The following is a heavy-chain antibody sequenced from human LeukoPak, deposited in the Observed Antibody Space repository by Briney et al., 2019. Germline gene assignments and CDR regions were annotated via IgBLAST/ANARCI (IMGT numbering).Heavy chain of an antibody. J-gene: IGHJ4*02. CDR2: INHSGYT. D-gene: IGHD4-17*01. V-gene: IGHV4-34*01. CDR1: GVSFDDYY. Sequence: SETLSLSCAVSGVSFDDYYWSWVRQTPGKGLEWIGEINHSGYTNDNPSLKSRVTLSIDTSRKQFSLNLRSVTVADAGTYYCTRMTTGHDYWGQGTLVTVSS. CDR3: TRMTTGHDY.